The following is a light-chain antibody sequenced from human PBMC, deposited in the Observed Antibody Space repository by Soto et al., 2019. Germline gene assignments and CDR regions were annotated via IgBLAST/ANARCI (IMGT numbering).Light chain of an antibody. Sequence: EIVLTQSPATLSLSPGERATLSCRASQSVSSYLAWYQQKPGQAPRLLIYDASNRATGIPARFSGSGSGTDFTLTIRSLEPEDFAVYYFQQRSNWLTFGGGTKVEIK. J-gene: IGKJ4*01. CDR2: DAS. CDR3: QQRSNWLT. V-gene: IGKV3-11*01. CDR1: QSVSSY.